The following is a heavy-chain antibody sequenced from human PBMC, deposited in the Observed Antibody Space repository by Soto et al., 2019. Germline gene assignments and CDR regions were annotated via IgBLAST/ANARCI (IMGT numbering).Heavy chain of an antibody. CDR3: ADKYYFDF. CDR2: IYHSGST. Sequence: KASETLSLTCAVSGGSISSGGYSWSWIRQPPGKGLEWIGYIYHSGSTYYNPSLKSRVTISVDRSKNQFSLKLSSVTAADTAVYYCADKYYFDFWGQGTLVTVSS. V-gene: IGHV4-30-2*01. CDR1: GGSISSGGYS. J-gene: IGHJ4*02. D-gene: IGHD6-6*01.